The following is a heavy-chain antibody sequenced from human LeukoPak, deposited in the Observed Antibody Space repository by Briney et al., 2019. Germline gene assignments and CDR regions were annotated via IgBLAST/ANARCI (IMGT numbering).Heavy chain of an antibody. Sequence: PSETLSLTCTVSGASIRIGNYYWGWIRQPPGKGLEWIASVYYTGTTYYNPSLKSRVTIFVETSKNQVSLRLSSVTAAGTAVYYCARHSNYASGSTAKGLFDYWGQGTLVSVSS. J-gene: IGHJ4*02. V-gene: IGHV4-39*01. CDR2: VYYTGTT. CDR3: ARHSNYASGSTAKGLFDY. CDR1: GASIRIGNYY. D-gene: IGHD3-10*01.